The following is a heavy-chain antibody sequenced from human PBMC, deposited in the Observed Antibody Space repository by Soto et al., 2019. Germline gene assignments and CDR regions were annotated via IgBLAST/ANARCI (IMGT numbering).Heavy chain of an antibody. J-gene: IGHJ4*02. CDR2: IIPIFGTA. CDR3: ARVIAAAGNIDY. V-gene: IGHV1-69*13. D-gene: IGHD6-13*01. CDR1: GGTFSSYA. Sequence: GASVKVSCKASGGTFSSYAISWVRQAPGQGLEWMGGIIPIFGTANYAQKFQGRVTITADESTSTAYMELSSLRSEDTAVYYCARVIAAAGNIDYWGQGTLVTVSS.